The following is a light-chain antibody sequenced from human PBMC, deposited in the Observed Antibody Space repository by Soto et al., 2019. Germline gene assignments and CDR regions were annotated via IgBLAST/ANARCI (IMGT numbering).Light chain of an antibody. Sequence: EIAMWPSRATPSVSQDERAPLSCTASQSVNSNYLAWYQQKPGQAPRLLIYGISKRATDIPDRFSGSVSGTARHPSITGLTTERCATRYWRVHGQRIITFGQGTRLEIK. CDR3: RVHGQRIIT. CDR2: GIS. V-gene: IGKV3D-15*01. CDR1: QSVNSN. J-gene: IGKJ5*01.